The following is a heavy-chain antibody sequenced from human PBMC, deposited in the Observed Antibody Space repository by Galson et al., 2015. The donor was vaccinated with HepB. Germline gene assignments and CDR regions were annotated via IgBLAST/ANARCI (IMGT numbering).Heavy chain of an antibody. CDR1: SGSLSTYY. CDR2: IYTSGST. CDR3: ARITGDRYFDL. Sequence: TLSLTCTVSSGSLSTYYWSWIRQPAGKGLEWIGRIYTSGSTNYNPSLKSRVTMSLDTSKNQFSLKLRSVTAADTAVYFCARITGDRYFDLWGRGTLVTVSS. J-gene: IGHJ2*01. D-gene: IGHD7-27*01. V-gene: IGHV4-4*07.